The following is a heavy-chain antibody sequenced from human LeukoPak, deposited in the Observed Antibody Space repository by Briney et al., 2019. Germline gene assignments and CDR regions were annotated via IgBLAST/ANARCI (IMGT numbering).Heavy chain of an antibody. CDR2: IWYDGSNK. D-gene: IGHD5-24*01. CDR3: ARVGEMVTSPSPYYYYIDV. J-gene: IGHJ6*03. V-gene: IGHV3-33*01. CDR1: GFTFSSYG. Sequence: GRSLRLSCAASGFTFSSYGMHWVRQAPGKGLEWVGVIWYDGSNKYYADSVKGRFTISRDNSKNTLYLEMNSLRAEDTAVFYCARVGEMVTSPSPYYYYIDVWGKGTTVTVSS.